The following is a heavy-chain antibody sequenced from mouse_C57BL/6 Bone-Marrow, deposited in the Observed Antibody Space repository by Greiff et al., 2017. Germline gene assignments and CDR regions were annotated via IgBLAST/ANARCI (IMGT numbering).Heavy chain of an antibody. V-gene: IGHV2-2*01. Sequence: QVQLQQSGPGLVQPSQSLSITCTVSGFSLTSYGVHWVRQSPGKGLEWLGVIWSGGSTDYNAAIISRLSISKDNSKSQVIFKMNSLQADDTAIYYWARKYYSNHCAMDYWGQGTSVTVSS. J-gene: IGHJ4*01. CDR1: GFSLTSYG. CDR3: ARKYYSNHCAMDY. CDR2: IWSGGST. D-gene: IGHD2-5*01.